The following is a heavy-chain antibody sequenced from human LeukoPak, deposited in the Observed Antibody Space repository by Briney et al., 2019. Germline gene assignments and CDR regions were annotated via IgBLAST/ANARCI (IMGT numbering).Heavy chain of an antibody. CDR2: ISYDGSNK. Sequence: GGSLRLSCAASGFTFDDYATHWVRQAPGKGLEWVAVISYDGSNKYYADSVKGRFTISRDNSKNTLYLQMNSLRAEDTAVYYCARDVRQQLGPFDYWGQGTLVTVSS. V-gene: IGHV3-30-3*01. D-gene: IGHD6-13*01. CDR3: ARDVRQQLGPFDY. J-gene: IGHJ4*02. CDR1: GFTFDDYA.